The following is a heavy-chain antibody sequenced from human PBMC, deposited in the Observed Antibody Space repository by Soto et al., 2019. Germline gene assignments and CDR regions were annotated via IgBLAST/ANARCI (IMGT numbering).Heavy chain of an antibody. CDR1: GGSISSGDYY. Sequence: QVQLQESGPGLVKPSQTLSLTCTVSGGSISSGDYYWSWIRQPPGKGLEWIGYIYYSGSTYYNPSLKSRVTIAVXXSXTXXSLKLSSVTAADTAVYYCARVAIFGVVLDYYGMDVWGQGTTVTVSS. D-gene: IGHD3-3*01. J-gene: IGHJ6*02. V-gene: IGHV4-30-4*01. CDR3: ARVAIFGVVLDYYGMDV. CDR2: IYYSGST.